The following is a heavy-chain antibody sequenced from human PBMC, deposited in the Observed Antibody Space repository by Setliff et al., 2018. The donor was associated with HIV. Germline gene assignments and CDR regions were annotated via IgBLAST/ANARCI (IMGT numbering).Heavy chain of an antibody. CDR1: GGSISSGSYY. V-gene: IGHV4-61*09. CDR3: ARSRPRSMDFYMDV. D-gene: IGHD2-8*01. Sequence: SETLSLTCTVSGGSISSGSYYWSWIRQPAGEGLEWIGQIHTTGTTNCNPSLKSRVTISVDTSKNQFSLQLSPVTAADTAVYYCARSRPRSMDFYMDVWGKGTTVTVSS. CDR2: IHTTGTT. J-gene: IGHJ6*03.